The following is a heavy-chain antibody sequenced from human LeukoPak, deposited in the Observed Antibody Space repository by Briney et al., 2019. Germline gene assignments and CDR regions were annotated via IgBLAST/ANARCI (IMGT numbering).Heavy chain of an antibody. J-gene: IGHJ4*02. V-gene: IGHV3-23*01. D-gene: IGHD6-6*01. Sequence: GGSLRLSCAASGFTFSSYAMSWVSQAPGKGLEWVSAISGSSGSTYYADSVKGRFTISRDNTKNTLYLQLNSLRADDTAVYYCARAHSSSSTFDLWGQGTLVTVSS. CDR1: GFTFSSYA. CDR3: ARAHSSSSTFDL. CDR2: ISGSSGST.